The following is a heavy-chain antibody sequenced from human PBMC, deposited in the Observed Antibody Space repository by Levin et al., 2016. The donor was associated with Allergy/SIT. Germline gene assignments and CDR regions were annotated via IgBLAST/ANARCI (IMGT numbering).Heavy chain of an antibody. V-gene: IGHV3-23*01. Sequence: WIRQPPGKGLEWVSGLSADGDKTYYADSVKGRFTVSRDNSKNTLFLQMDSLRVEDTAVYYCGNAYWEYSSGWSPRRADDFWGQGTLVTVSS. CDR3: GNAYWEYSSGWSPRRADDF. CDR2: LSADGDKT. D-gene: IGHD6-19*01. J-gene: IGHJ4*02.